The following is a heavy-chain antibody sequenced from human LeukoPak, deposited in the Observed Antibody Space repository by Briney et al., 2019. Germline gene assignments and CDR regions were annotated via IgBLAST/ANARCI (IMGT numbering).Heavy chain of an antibody. V-gene: IGHV1-8*01. D-gene: IGHD2-2*01. CDR2: MNPNSGNT. CDR3: ARVIRDIVVVPAAMKD. Sequence: ASVKVSFKASGYTFTSYDINWVRQATGQGLEWMGWMNPNSGNTGYAQKFQGRVTMTRNTSISTAYMELSSLRSEDTAVYYCARVIRDIVVVPAAMKDWGQGTLVTVSS. J-gene: IGHJ4*02. CDR1: GYTFTSYD.